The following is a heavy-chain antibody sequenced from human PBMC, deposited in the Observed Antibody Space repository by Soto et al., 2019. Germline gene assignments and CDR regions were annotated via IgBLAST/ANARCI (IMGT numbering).Heavy chain of an antibody. Sequence: PGVSLRLSCAASGFTFSNYAMSWIRQAPGKGLEWVSTIRETGNTYYADSVRGRFATSRDNSENTLYLQMSSLRAEDTAVYYCAKQQMGVIRALDYWGQGTLVNVSS. CDR3: AKQQMGVIRALDY. CDR1: GFTFSNYA. D-gene: IGHD1-26*01. J-gene: IGHJ4*02. V-gene: IGHV3-23*01. CDR2: IRETGNT.